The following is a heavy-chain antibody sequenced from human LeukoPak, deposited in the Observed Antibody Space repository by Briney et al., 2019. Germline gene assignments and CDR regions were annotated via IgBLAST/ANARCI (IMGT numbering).Heavy chain of an antibody. CDR3: SSWSSCSGGTCQFNY. Sequence: GGSLRLSCAGSGFTFSNSWMSWVRQAPGKGLEWVAHIKQDGSEKYYVDSVKGRFTISRDNAKNSLYLQMDSLRAEDTAVYYCSSWSSCSGGTCQFNYWGQGTLVTVSS. CDR2: IKQDGSEK. D-gene: IGHD2-15*01. V-gene: IGHV3-7*01. CDR1: GFTFSNSW. J-gene: IGHJ4*02.